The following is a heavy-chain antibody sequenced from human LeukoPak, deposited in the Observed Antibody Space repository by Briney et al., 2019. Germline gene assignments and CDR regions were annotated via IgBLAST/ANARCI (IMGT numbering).Heavy chain of an antibody. CDR1: GGSISSGSYY. V-gene: IGHV4-61*02. CDR3: ARDPYYDFWSGYPPD. CDR2: IYTSGST. D-gene: IGHD3-3*01. J-gene: IGHJ4*02. Sequence: SETPSLTCTVSGGSISSGSYYWSWIRQPAGKGLEWIGRIYTSGSTNYNPSPKSRVTISVDTSKNQFSLKLSSVTAADTAVYYCARDPYYDFWSGYPPDWGQGTLVTVSS.